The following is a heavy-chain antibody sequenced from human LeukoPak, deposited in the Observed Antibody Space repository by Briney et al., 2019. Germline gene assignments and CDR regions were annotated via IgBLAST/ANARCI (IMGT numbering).Heavy chain of an antibody. V-gene: IGHV3-33*01. CDR3: SRGIDGYDSIVDY. Sequence: GGSLRLSCAASGFTFSSYAMHWVRQAPGKGLEWAAVLWYDGSNKYYADSVKGRFTISRDNSKNTLYLQMNSLRVEDTAVYYCSRGIDGYDSIVDYWGQGTLVTVSS. D-gene: IGHD5-24*01. CDR1: GFTFSSYA. J-gene: IGHJ4*02. CDR2: LWYDGSNK.